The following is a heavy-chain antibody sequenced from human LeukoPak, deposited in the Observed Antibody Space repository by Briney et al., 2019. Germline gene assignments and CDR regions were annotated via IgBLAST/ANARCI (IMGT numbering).Heavy chain of an antibody. V-gene: IGHV3-15*01. CDR3: VWLRSPFDY. D-gene: IGHD5-12*01. CDR2: IKSKTGGGTT. J-gene: IGHJ4*02. CDR1: GFTFSNAW. Sequence: PGGSLRLSCAASGFTFSNAWMSWVRQAPGKGLEWIGLIKSKTGGGTTDYAAPVKGRFSASRDDSINTLYLQMSSLKIEDTGVYYCVWLRSPFDYWGQGTLVTVSS.